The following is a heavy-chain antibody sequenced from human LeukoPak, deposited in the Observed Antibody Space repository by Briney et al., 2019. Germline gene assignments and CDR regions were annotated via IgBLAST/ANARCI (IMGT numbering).Heavy chain of an antibody. CDR2: INHSGST. J-gene: IGHJ4*02. Sequence: PSETLSLTCAVYGGSFSGYYWSWIRQPPGKGLEWIGEINHSGSTNYNPSLKSRVTISVDTSKNQFSLKLSSVTAADTAVYYCARGEQLWYFDYWGQGTLVTVSS. CDR3: ARGEQLWYFDY. D-gene: IGHD5-18*01. V-gene: IGHV4-34*01. CDR1: GGSFSGYY.